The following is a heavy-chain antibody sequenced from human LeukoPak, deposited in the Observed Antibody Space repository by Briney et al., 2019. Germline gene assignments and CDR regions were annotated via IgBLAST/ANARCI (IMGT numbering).Heavy chain of an antibody. CDR2: ISYEGRNK. CDR1: GFIFSSYG. D-gene: IGHD3-3*01. J-gene: IGHJ4*02. CDR3: AKEPDFYVSHGLDS. Sequence: GGSLRLSCEASGFIFSSYGMQWVRQAPGKGLEWVAVISYEGRNKHYVNSVKGRFIGSRDNSRNTLYLQMNTLTPEDTAVYYCAKEPDFYVSHGLDSWGQGTLVTVSS. V-gene: IGHV3-30*18.